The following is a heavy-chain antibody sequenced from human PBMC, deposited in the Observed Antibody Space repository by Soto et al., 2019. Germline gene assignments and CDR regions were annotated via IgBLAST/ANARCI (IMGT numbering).Heavy chain of an antibody. CDR2: INWNGSRI. D-gene: IGHD2-2*01. Sequence: EVQLVESGGSLVRPGGSLRLSCAASGFTFYNYGMRWVRQPPGKGLEWVSSINWNGSRIGYGDSVKGRFTISRDNAKNFLYLQMNTLTAADTALYYCGRESGRQLLSREFDFWGQGTLVGVSA. CDR3: GRESGRQLLSREFDF. V-gene: IGHV3-20*04. CDR1: GFTFYNYG. J-gene: IGHJ4*02.